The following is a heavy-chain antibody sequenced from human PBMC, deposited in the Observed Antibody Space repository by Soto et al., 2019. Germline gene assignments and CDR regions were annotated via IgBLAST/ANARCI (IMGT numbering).Heavy chain of an antibody. V-gene: IGHV4-4*02. D-gene: IGHD3-22*01. J-gene: IGHJ4*02. CDR3: VRLALNYYDSSGYYGDSHY. Sequence: PSETLSLTCAVSGGSISSSNWWSWVRQPPGKGLEWIGEIYHSGNTNYNPSLKSRVTISVDKSKNQFSLKLSSVTAADTAVYFCVRLALNYYDSSGYYGDSHYWGQGTLVTVSS. CDR1: GGSISSSNW. CDR2: IYHSGNT.